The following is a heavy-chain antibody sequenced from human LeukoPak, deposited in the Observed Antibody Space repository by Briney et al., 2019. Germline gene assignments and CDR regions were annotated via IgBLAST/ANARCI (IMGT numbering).Heavy chain of an antibody. D-gene: IGHD2-15*01. CDR1: GFTFSSYS. J-gene: IGHJ3*01. V-gene: IGHV3-21*01. CDR2: ISSSSSYI. CDR3: ARGISAVVPRAFDL. Sequence: GGSLRLSCAASGFTFSSYSMNWVRQAPGKGLEWVSSISSSSSYIYYADSVKGRFTISRDNAKNSLYLQMNSLRAEDTAVYYCARGISAVVPRAFDLWGQGTKVTVSS.